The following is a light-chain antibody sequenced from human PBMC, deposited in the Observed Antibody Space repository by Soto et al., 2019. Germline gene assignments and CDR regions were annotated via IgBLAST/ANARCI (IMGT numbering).Light chain of an antibody. CDR1: SGYVGTYSL. CDR3: CLYVGATTYV. CDR2: EGH. V-gene: IGLV2-23*01. J-gene: IGLJ1*01. Sequence: QSVLAQPASVSGSPGQSITISYTGASGYVGTYSLVSWYQQHPGKAPKVVIYEGHKRPSGVPDRFSGSTSVNTASLTISGLQTDDEADYYCCLYVGATTYVFGTGTQLTVL.